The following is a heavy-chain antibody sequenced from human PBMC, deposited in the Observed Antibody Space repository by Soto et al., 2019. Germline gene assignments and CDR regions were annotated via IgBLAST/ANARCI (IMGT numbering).Heavy chain of an antibody. J-gene: IGHJ5*02. CDR1: GFTFSSYA. CDR3: ARDYYDSSGYRQGFDP. Sequence: GGSLRLSCAAPGFTFSSYAMHWVRQAPGKGLEWVAVISYDGSNKYYADSVKGRFTISRDNSKNTLYLQMNSLRAEDTAVYYCARDYYDSSGYRQGFDPWGQGTLVTVSS. V-gene: IGHV3-30-3*01. D-gene: IGHD3-22*01. CDR2: ISYDGSNK.